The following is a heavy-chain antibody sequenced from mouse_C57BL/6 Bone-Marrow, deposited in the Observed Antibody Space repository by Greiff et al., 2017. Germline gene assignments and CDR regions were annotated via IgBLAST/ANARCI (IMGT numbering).Heavy chain of an antibody. V-gene: IGHV1-54*01. CDR3: ARSAYYSNYYAMDY. J-gene: IGHJ4*01. CDR2: INPGSGGT. CDR1: GYAFTNYL. Sequence: VQLMESGAELVRPGTSVKVSCTASGYAFTNYLIEWVKQRPGQGLEWIGVINPGSGGTNYNEKFKGKATLTADKSSSTAYMQLSSLTSEDSAVYCCARSAYYSNYYAMDYWGQGTSVTVSS. D-gene: IGHD2-5*01.